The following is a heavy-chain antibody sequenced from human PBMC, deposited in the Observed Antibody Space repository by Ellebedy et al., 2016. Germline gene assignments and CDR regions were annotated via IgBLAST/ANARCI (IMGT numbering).Heavy chain of an antibody. CDR2: ISSSSSTI. V-gene: IGHV3-48*01. CDR3: AKYYDILTGYYNEPFDY. Sequence: GESLKISXAASGFTFSSYSMNWVRQAPGKGLEWVSYISSSSSTIYYADSVKGRFTISRDNSKNTLYLQMNSLRAEDTAVYYCAKYYDILTGYYNEPFDYWGQGTLVTISS. CDR1: GFTFSSYS. D-gene: IGHD3-9*01. J-gene: IGHJ4*02.